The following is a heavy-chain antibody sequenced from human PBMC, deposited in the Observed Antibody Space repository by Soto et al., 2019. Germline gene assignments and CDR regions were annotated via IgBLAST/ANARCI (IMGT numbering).Heavy chain of an antibody. CDR2: ISASGAYT. V-gene: IGHV3-23*01. D-gene: IGHD6-6*01. CDR1: GFTFNNYA. J-gene: IGHJ4*02. Sequence: EVHLLGSGGGLVNIGGSLRLSCAASGFTFNNYAVSWARQTPGKGLEWVATISASGAYTFYADSVKGRFTISRDNSQNTLFLHMRSLRAGDTATYYCAKEVIAARPYYFDHWGQGTLVTVSS. CDR3: AKEVIAARPYYFDH.